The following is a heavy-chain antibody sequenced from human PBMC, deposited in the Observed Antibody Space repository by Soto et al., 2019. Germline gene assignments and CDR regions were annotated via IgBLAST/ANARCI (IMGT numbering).Heavy chain of an antibody. CDR3: ARSPGGGGNSEGDAFDI. V-gene: IGHV1-69*13. D-gene: IGHD2-21*02. CDR2: IIPIFGTA. Sequence: GASVKVSCKASGGTFSSYAISWVRRAPGQGLEWMGGIIPIFGTANYAQKFQGRVTITADESTSTAYMELSSLRSEDTAVYYCARSPGGGGNSEGDAFDIWGQGTMVTVSS. CDR1: GGTFSSYA. J-gene: IGHJ3*02.